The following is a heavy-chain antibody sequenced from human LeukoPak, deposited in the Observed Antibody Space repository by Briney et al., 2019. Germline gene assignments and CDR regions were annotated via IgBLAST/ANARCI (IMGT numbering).Heavy chain of an antibody. V-gene: IGHV1-69*04. CDR2: IIPILGIA. D-gene: IGHD1-26*01. CDR1: GGTFSSYA. Sequence: SVKVSCKASGGTFSSYAISWVRQAPGQGLEWMGRIIPILGIANYAQKFQGRVTITADKSTSTAYMELSSLRSEDTAVYYCAREPQWELLPFDYWGQGTLVTVSS. CDR3: AREPQWELLPFDY. J-gene: IGHJ4*02.